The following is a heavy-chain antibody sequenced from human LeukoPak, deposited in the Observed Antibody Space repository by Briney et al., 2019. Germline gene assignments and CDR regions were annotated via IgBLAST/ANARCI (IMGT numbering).Heavy chain of an antibody. Sequence: GGPLRLSCAASGFTFSSYGMHWVRQAPGKGLEWVAVIWYDGSNKYYADSVKGRFTISRDNSKNTLYLQMNSLRAEDTAVYYCARESSGREGYFDYWGQGTLVTVSS. CDR2: IWYDGSNK. J-gene: IGHJ4*02. V-gene: IGHV3-33*01. D-gene: IGHD6-19*01. CDR3: ARESSGREGYFDY. CDR1: GFTFSSYG.